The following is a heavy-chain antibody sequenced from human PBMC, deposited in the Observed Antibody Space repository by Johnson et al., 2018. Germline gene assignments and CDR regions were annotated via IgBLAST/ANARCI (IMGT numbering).Heavy chain of an antibody. V-gene: IGHV4-30-4*01. CDR2: VLYTGST. D-gene: IGHD4-17*01. CDR3: ASYRGDYAEYFRH. J-gene: IGHJ1*01. Sequence: QVQLQESGPGLVKPSQTLSLTCTVSGGSISSRGYYWSWIRQPPGKGLEWRGYVLYTGSTYYTPSLQSRLAMSIDTSKNQTSLKLGSVAAADTAVYFCASYRGDYAEYFRHWGQGTLVTVSS. CDR1: GGSISSRGYY.